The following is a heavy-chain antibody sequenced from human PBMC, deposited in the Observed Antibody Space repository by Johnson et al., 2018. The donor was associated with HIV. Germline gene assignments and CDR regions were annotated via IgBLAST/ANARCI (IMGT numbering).Heavy chain of an antibody. CDR1: GFTFRNYG. J-gene: IGHJ3*01. CDR3: AKVGVSHDYVLGSYPGN. V-gene: IGHV3-30*02. Sequence: QVQLVESGGGVVQPGGSLRLSCAASGFTFRNYGMHWVRQAPGKGPEWVAFIRYEGNNKYYADSVKGRLTISRDNFKNTLYLQMKSLRAEDTAVYYCAKVGVSHDYVLGSYPGNWGQGTMVIVSS. D-gene: IGHD3-16*02. CDR2: IRYEGNNK.